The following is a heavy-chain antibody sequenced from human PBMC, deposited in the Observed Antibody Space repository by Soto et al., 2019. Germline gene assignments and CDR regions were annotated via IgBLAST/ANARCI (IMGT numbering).Heavy chain of an antibody. D-gene: IGHD1-1*01. CDR3: AKSLYNDNGGPNDH. V-gene: IGHV3-23*01. Sequence: EVQLLESGGGLVQPGGSLRLSCVGSGFTFSSYDMTWVRQAPGKGLEWVSSISVYGRRDNTYYADSVKGRFTISRDNSRNTVYLQMDNLRVEHTAVYYCAKSLYNDNGGPNDHWGQAPRVTVSS. CDR1: GFTFSSYD. CDR2: ISVYGRRDNT. J-gene: IGHJ4*02.